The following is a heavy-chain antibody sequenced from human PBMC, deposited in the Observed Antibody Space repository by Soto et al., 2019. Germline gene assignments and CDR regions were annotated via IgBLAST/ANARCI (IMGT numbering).Heavy chain of an antibody. J-gene: IGHJ5*02. D-gene: IGHD1-1*01. V-gene: IGHV3-23*01. CDR1: GFTFSTYA. Sequence: EAQMLESGGGSVQPGGSLRLSCAASGFTFSTYAVAWVRQSPGKGLEWVSSISASGCDTWYADSVKGRFTISRDNSKNTLYLQMNSLRVEDTAVYYCARRPTATASWGQGTLVTVSS. CDR3: ARRPTATAS. CDR2: ISASGCDT.